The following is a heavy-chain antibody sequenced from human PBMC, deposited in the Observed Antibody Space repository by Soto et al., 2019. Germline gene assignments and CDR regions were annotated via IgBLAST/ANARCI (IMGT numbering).Heavy chain of an antibody. Sequence: PSETLSLTCTVSGGSISSYYWSWIRQPPGKGLEWVGYIYYSGRTNYNPSLKSRVTISVDTSKNQFSLKLSSVTAADTAVYYCARSLAYYYGWGSYYPFDYWGQGTLVTVS. D-gene: IGHD3-10*01. V-gene: IGHV4-59*01. CDR1: GGSISSYY. J-gene: IGHJ4*02. CDR2: IYYSGRT. CDR3: ARSLAYYYGWGSYYPFDY.